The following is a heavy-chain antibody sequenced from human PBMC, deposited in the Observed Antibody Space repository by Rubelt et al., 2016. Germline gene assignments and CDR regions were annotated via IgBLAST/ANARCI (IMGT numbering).Heavy chain of an antibody. CDR1: GYTFTGYY. J-gene: IGHJ4*02. D-gene: IGHD6-19*01. CDR2: INPNSGCT. Sequence: QVQLVQSGAEVKKPGASVKVSCKASGYTFTGYYMHWVRQAPGQGLEWVGRINPNSGCTNYAQKVQGRVTMTRDTSITTAYMELSRLRSEDTAIYYCATGYSSGWYVAYWGQGTLVTVSS. V-gene: IGHV1-2*06. CDR3: ATGYSSGWYVAY.